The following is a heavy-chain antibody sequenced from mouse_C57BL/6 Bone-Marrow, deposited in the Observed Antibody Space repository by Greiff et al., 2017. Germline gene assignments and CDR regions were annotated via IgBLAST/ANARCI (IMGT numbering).Heavy chain of an antibody. V-gene: IGHV2-2*01. CDR2: IWSGGST. Sequence: VKVVESGPGLVQPSQSLSITCTVSGFSLTSYGVHWVRQSPGKGLEWLGVIWSGGSTDYNAAFISRLSISKDNSKSQVFFKMNSLQADDTAIYYCARGLLGRGLYYAMDYWGQGTSVTVSS. D-gene: IGHD4-1*01. CDR1: GFSLTSYG. J-gene: IGHJ4*01. CDR3: ARGLLGRGLYYAMDY.